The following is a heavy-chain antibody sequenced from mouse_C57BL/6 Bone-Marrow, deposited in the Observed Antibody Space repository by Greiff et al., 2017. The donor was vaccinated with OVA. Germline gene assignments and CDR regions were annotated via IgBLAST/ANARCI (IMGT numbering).Heavy chain of an antibody. D-gene: IGHD2-2*01. Sequence: EVMLVESGGGLVQPGGSLKLSCAASGFTFSDYYMYWVRQTPEKRLEWVAYISNGGGSTYYPDTVKGRFTISRDNAKNTLYLQMSRLKSEDTAMYYCARRGYGYDGFAYWGQGTLVTVSA. V-gene: IGHV5-12*01. J-gene: IGHJ3*01. CDR3: ARRGYGYDGFAY. CDR1: GFTFSDYY. CDR2: ISNGGGST.